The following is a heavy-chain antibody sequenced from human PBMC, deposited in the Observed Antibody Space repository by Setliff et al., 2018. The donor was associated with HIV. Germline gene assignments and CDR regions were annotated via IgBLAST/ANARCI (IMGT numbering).Heavy chain of an antibody. V-gene: IGHV3-23*01. D-gene: IGHD3-22*01. CDR3: ARKYYYDSSGYYSFDY. Sequence: GGSLRLSCAASGFTFSSYAMSWVRQAPGKGLEWVSAISGSGGSTYYADSVRGRFTISRDNSKNTLYLQMNSLRAEDTALYYCARKYYYDSSGYYSFDYWGQGALVTVS. CDR1: GFTFSSYA. J-gene: IGHJ4*02. CDR2: ISGSGGST.